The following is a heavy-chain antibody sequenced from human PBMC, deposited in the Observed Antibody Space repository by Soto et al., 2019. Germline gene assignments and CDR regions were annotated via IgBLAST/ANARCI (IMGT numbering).Heavy chain of an antibody. V-gene: IGHV3-21*01. D-gene: IGHD6-19*01. CDR3: ARDNKQWVVDYYYYYGMDV. CDR2: ISSSSSYI. J-gene: IGHJ6*02. CDR1: GFTFSSYS. Sequence: PGGSLRLSCAASGFTFSSYSMNWVRQAPGQGLEWVSSISSSSSYIYYADSVKGRFTISRDNAKNSLYLQMNSLRAEDTAVYYCARDNKQWVVDYYYYYGMDVWGQGTTVTVSS.